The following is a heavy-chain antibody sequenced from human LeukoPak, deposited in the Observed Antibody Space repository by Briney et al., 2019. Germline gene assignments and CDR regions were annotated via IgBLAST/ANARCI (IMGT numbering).Heavy chain of an antibody. Sequence: PSETLSLTCTVSGGSISSGDYYWSWIRQPPGKGLEWIGYIYYSGSTYYNPSLKSRVTISVDTSKNQFSLKLSSVTAADTAVYYCAREQGANWNDRTPYFDYWGQGTLVTVSS. CDR1: GGSISSGDYY. D-gene: IGHD1-1*01. J-gene: IGHJ4*02. V-gene: IGHV4-30-4*01. CDR2: IYYSGST. CDR3: AREQGANWNDRTPYFDY.